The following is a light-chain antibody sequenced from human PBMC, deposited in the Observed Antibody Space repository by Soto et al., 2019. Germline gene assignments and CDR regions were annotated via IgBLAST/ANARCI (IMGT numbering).Light chain of an antibody. CDR3: QQYKSYST. V-gene: IGKV1-5*03. J-gene: IGKJ1*01. Sequence: DIQMTQSPSTLSASVGDRVTITCRASQSISNWLAWYQQKPGKAPKVLISKASSLESGVPSRFSGSGSGTEFTLTIISLQPDDFATYYCQQYKSYSTFGQGTKVEIK. CDR1: QSISNW. CDR2: KAS.